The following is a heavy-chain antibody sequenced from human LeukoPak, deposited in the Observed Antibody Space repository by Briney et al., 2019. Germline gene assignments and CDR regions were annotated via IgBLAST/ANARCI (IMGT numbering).Heavy chain of an antibody. D-gene: IGHD6-19*01. J-gene: IGHJ4*02. V-gene: IGHV3-66*01. CDR2: IYSGGST. CDR1: GFTVSSNY. CDR3: AKSLWGVAVAGTVDY. Sequence: PGGSLRLSCAASGFTVSSNYMSWVRQAPGKGLEWVSVIYSGGSTYYADSVKGRFTISRDNSKNTLYLQMNSLRAEDTAVYYCAKSLWGVAVAGTVDYWGQGTLVTVSS.